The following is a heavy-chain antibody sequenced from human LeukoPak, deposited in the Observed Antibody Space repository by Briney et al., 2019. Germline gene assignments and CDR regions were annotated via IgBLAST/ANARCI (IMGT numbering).Heavy chain of an antibody. Sequence: SVKVSCKATGGTFSSYAISWVRQVPGQGLEWTGGIIPIFGTANYAQKFQGRVTITADESTSTAYMELSSLRSEDTAVYYCARGPIIVVVPAAMYYYYGMDVWGQGTTVTVSS. CDR2: IIPIFGTA. CDR1: GGTFSSYA. D-gene: IGHD2-2*01. V-gene: IGHV1-69*13. CDR3: ARGPIIVVVPAAMYYYYGMDV. J-gene: IGHJ6*02.